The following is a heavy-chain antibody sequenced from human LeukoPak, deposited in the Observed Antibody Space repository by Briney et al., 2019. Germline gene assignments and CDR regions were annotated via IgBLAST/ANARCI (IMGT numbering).Heavy chain of an antibody. Sequence: PGGSLRLSCAASGFTFSSYSMNWVRQAPGKGLEWVSSISSSSSYICYADSVKGRFTISRDNAKNSLYLQMNSLRAEDTAVYYCARNWQRTFDYWGQGTLVTVSS. CDR3: ARNWQRTFDY. CDR2: ISSSSSYI. CDR1: GFTFSSYS. D-gene: IGHD1-1*01. V-gene: IGHV3-21*01. J-gene: IGHJ4*02.